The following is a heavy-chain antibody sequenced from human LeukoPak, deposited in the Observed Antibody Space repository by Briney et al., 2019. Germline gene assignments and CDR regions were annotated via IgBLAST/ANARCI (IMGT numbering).Heavy chain of an antibody. V-gene: IGHV4-39*07. CDR3: ARLPPISRSTSSFDY. CDR1: GRSISSSSYY. D-gene: IGHD3-10*01. CDR2: IYYSGST. Sequence: PSETLSLTCTVSGRSISSSSYYWGWIGQPPGKGLEWIGSIYYSGSTNYNPSLKSRVTVSVDTSKNQFSLKLSSVTAADTAVYYCARLPPISRSTSSFDYWGQGTLVTVSS. J-gene: IGHJ4*02.